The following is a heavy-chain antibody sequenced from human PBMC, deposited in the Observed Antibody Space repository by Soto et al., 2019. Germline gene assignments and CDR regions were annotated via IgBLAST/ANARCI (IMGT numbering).Heavy chain of an antibody. CDR3: ARDGYCSGGSCYRQGMDV. CDR2: IWYDGSNK. V-gene: IGHV3-33*01. J-gene: IGHJ6*02. D-gene: IGHD2-15*01. Sequence: QVQLVESGGGVVQPGRSLRLSCAASGFTFSSYGMHWVRQAPGKGLEWVAVIWYDGSNKYYADSVKGRFTISRDNSKNTLYLQMNSRRAEDTAVYYCARDGYCSGGSCYRQGMDVWGQGTTVTVSS. CDR1: GFTFSSYG.